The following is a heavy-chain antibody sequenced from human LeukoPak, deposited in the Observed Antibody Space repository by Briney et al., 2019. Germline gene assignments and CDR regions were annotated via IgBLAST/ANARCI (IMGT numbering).Heavy chain of an antibody. D-gene: IGHD4-17*01. CDR1: GYTFTGYY. CDR3: AREEADYGDYEGRWFDP. V-gene: IGHV1-2*04. Sequence: ASVKVSCKASGYTFTGYYMHWVRQAPGQGLEWMGWINPNSGGTNYAQKFQGWVTMTRDTSISTAYMELSRLRSDDTAVYYCAREEADYGDYEGRWFDPWGQGTLVTVSS. CDR2: INPNSGGT. J-gene: IGHJ5*02.